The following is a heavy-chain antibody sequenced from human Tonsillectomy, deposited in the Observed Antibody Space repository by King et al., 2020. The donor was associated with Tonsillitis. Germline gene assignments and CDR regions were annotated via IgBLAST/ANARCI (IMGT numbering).Heavy chain of an antibody. Sequence: VQLVESGGGLVQPGGSLRLSCEASGFTFSTYAMSWVRQAPGKGPEWVSAISGRDTRTFYADSVKGRFTISRDYSKNTVSLQMSILRAEDTAVYYCAKESPYSGNYRFYYFDYWGQGTLVTVSS. CDR3: AKESPYSGNYRFYYFDY. V-gene: IGHV3-23*04. D-gene: IGHD1-26*01. J-gene: IGHJ4*02. CDR2: ISGRDTRT. CDR1: GFTFSTYA.